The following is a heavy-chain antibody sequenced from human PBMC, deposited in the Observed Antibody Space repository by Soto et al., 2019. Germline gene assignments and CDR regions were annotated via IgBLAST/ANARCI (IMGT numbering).Heavy chain of an antibody. V-gene: IGHV4-39*01. CDR3: ARHARGRSGDSSGC. D-gene: IGHD3-22*01. J-gene: IGHJ4*02. Sequence: QLQLQESGPGLVKPSETLSLTCTVSVGSISSSSYYWGWIRQPPGKGLEWIGSIYYSGSTYYNPSLKSRVTISVDTSKNQFSLKLSSVTAADTAVYYCARHARGRSGDSSGCWGQGTLVTVSS. CDR1: VGSISSSSYY. CDR2: IYYSGST.